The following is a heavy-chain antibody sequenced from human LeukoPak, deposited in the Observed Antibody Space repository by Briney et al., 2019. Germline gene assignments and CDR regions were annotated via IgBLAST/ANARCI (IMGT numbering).Heavy chain of an antibody. CDR2: INIGGGTT. D-gene: IGHD4-17*01. V-gene: IGHV1-46*01. Sequence: SVKVSCKASGYTFSKYYMHWVRQAPGQGLEWMGIINIGGGTTIYAQKFQGRVTMTRDTSTSTAYMELSSLTSEDTAVYFCVRDHEYGDNDYWGQGTLVTVSS. J-gene: IGHJ4*02. CDR1: GYTFSKYY. CDR3: VRDHEYGDNDY.